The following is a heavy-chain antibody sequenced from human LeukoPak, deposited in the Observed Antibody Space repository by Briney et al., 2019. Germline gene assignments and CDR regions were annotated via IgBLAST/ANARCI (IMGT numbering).Heavy chain of an antibody. Sequence: ASVKVSCKASGYTFTSYYMHWVRQAPGQGLEWMGIINPSGGRTSYAQKFQGRATMTRDTSTNTVYMDLYSLRSEDTAVYYCARGGRDYYDTSGYYSWGQGTLVTVSS. V-gene: IGHV1-46*01. D-gene: IGHD3-22*01. J-gene: IGHJ4*02. CDR2: INPSGGRT. CDR3: ARGGRDYYDTSGYYS. CDR1: GYTFTSYY.